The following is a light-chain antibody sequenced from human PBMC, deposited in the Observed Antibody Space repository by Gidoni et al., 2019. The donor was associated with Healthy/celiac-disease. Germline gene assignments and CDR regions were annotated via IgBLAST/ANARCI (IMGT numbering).Light chain of an antibody. CDR3: QAWDSSTAV. J-gene: IGLJ2*01. V-gene: IGLV3-1*01. CDR1: KLGDKY. Sequence: SYELTQPPSVSVSPGQTASLTCSGDKLGDKYACWYQQKPGQSPVLVIYQASKRPSGTPGRFSGSNSGNTATLTISGTQAMDEADYYCQAWDSSTAVFGGGTKLTVL. CDR2: QAS.